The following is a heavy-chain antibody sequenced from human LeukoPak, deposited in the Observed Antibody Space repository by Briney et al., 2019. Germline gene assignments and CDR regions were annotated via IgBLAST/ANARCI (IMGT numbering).Heavy chain of an antibody. Sequence: GASLRLCCAAAGFIISSYWIWWVRQAPGRGLELVANIKQDGSENYYEESVKGRVTISGDNAKNSLYLQMNSLRAEDTAAYCCARVRDDCGDYEETSFDYWGQGTLVTVSS. V-gene: IGHV3-7*01. CDR2: IKQDGSEN. CDR1: GFIISSYW. CDR3: ARVRDDCGDYEETSFDY. D-gene: IGHD4-17*01. J-gene: IGHJ4*02.